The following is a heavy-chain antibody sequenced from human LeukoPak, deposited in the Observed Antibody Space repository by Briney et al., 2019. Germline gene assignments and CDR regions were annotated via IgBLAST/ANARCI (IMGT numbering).Heavy chain of an antibody. V-gene: IGHV6-1*01. CDR1: GDSVSSNSAA. Sequence: SQTLSLSCAISGDSVSSNSAAWNWIRQSPSRGLEWLGRTYYRSKWYNDYAVSVKSRITINPDTSKNQFSLQLNSVTPEDTAVYYCARALRYSSGWALDYWGQGTLVTVSS. CDR3: ARALRYSSGWALDY. D-gene: IGHD6-19*01. CDR2: TYYRSKWYN. J-gene: IGHJ4*02.